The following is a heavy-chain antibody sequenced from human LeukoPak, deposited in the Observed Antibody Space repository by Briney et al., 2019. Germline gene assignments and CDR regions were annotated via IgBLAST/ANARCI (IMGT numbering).Heavy chain of an antibody. D-gene: IGHD6-13*01. CDR2: IYYSGST. CDR1: GGSVSSGDNY. Sequence: SETLSLTCTVSGGSVSSGDNYWNWIRQPPGKGLEWIGSIYYSGSTYYNPSLKSRVTISVDTSKNQFSLKLSSVTAADTAVYYCARPEEGPLGYFDYWGQGTLVTVSS. V-gene: IGHV4-39*01. CDR3: ARPEEGPLGYFDY. J-gene: IGHJ4*02.